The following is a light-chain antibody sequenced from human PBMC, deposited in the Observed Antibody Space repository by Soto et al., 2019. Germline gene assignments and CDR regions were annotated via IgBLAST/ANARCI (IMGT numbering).Light chain of an antibody. Sequence: ESILTQSPGTLSLSPGETVTLSCRASQSVTSRYLAWYQQKPGQVPRLLIHGASTRATGIPDRISGSGSGTDFTLTISRLEPEDFAVYFCHHYGRTPTLGQGTRLEIK. V-gene: IGKV3-20*01. CDR3: HHYGRTPT. J-gene: IGKJ5*01. CDR1: QSVTSRY. CDR2: GAS.